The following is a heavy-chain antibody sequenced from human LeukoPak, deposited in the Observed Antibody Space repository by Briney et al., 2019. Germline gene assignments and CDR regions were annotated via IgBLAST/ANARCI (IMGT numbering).Heavy chain of an antibody. Sequence: SQTLSLTCAISGDSVSRHDLTWDWVRQSPSGGPEWLGRTFYRSKWYNDYAVSVKSRITVSPDTSKNQFSLHLNSVTPEDTAVYYCVRSYDWVFDYWGQGTRVTVSS. D-gene: IGHD1-1*01. V-gene: IGHV6-1*01. CDR1: GDSVSRHDLT. CDR2: TFYRSKWYN. J-gene: IGHJ4*02. CDR3: VRSYDWVFDY.